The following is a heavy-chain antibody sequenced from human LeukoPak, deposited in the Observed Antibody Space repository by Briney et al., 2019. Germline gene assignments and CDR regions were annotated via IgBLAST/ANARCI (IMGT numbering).Heavy chain of an antibody. J-gene: IGHJ5*02. CDR3: ATVAGYAKNWFDP. D-gene: IGHD5-12*01. CDR2: IYPGDSDT. CDR1: GYSFTNYW. Sequence: GESLKISCKGSGYSFTNYWIGWVRQMLGKGLEWMGSIYPGDSDTRYSPSFRGQVTISADKSINTAFLQWSSLKASDTAIYYCATVAGYAKNWFDPWGQGTLVTVSS. V-gene: IGHV5-51*01.